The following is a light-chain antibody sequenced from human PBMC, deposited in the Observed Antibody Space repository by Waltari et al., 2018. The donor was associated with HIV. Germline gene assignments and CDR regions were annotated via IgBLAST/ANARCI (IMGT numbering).Light chain of an antibody. CDR2: DTS. Sequence: DTVLTQSPGTLSLSPGERAALPCRTSQTINGNYLAWYQQKPGLPPRLLIYDTSNRATGIPDRFIGSGSGTDFTLTINRLEPEDFALYFCQLYEASPPMYTFGQGT. CDR3: QLYEASPPMYT. J-gene: IGKJ2*01. CDR1: QTINGNY. V-gene: IGKV3-20*01.